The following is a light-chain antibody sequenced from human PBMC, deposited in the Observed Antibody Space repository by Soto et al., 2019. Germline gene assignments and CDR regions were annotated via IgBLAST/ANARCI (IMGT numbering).Light chain of an antibody. Sequence: EIVLTQSPATLSLSPGERATLSCRASQSVSSNLAWYQQKPGQAPRLLIHDASSRATGIPDRFSGSGSGTDFTLTINRLEPEDFAVYYCQQYGGSPRTFGQGTKVDI. CDR1: QSVSSN. CDR2: DAS. V-gene: IGKV3-20*01. J-gene: IGKJ1*01. CDR3: QQYGGSPRT.